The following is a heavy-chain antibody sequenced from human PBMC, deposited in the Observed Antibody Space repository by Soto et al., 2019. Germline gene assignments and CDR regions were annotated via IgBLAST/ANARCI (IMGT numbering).Heavy chain of an antibody. CDR1: GGTFSSYA. CDR3: ARDDQYYYDSSGYPRSGAFDI. V-gene: IGHV1-69*01. Sequence: QVQLVQSGAEVKKPGSSVKVSCKASGGTFSSYAISWVRQAPGQGLEWMGGIIPIFGTANYAQKFQGRVTITADEPTSTAYMELSSLRSEDTAVYYCARDDQYYYDSSGYPRSGAFDIWGQGTMVTVSS. CDR2: IIPIFGTA. J-gene: IGHJ3*02. D-gene: IGHD3-22*01.